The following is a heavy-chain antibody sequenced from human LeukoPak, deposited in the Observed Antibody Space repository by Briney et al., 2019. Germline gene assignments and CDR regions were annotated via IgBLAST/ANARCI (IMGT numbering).Heavy chain of an antibody. V-gene: IGHV4-34*01. CDR3: ARWAARRDGYK. CDR1: GFTFSSYA. CDR2: INHSGST. J-gene: IGHJ4*02. Sequence: GSLRLSCAASGFTFSSYAMSWVRQAPGKGLEWIGEINHSGSTNYNPSLKSRVTISVDTSKNQFSLKLTSVTAADTAVYYCARWAARRDGYKWGQGTQVTVSS. D-gene: IGHD5-24*01.